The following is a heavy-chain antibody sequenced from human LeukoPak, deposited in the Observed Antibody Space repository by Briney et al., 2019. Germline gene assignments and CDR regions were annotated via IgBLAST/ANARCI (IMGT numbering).Heavy chain of an antibody. D-gene: IGHD2-15*01. Sequence: TGGSLRLSCAASGFTFSNAWMSWVRQAPGKGLEWVGRIKSKTDGGTTDYAAPVKGRFTISRDDSKNTLYLQMNSLKTEDTAVYYCTLYWADCYYYMDVWGKGTTVTVSS. CDR2: IKSKTDGGTT. CDR1: GFTFSNAW. V-gene: IGHV3-15*01. J-gene: IGHJ6*03. CDR3: TLYWADCYYYMDV.